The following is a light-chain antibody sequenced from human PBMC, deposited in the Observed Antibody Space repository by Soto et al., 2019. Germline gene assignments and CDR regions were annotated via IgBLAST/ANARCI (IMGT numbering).Light chain of an antibody. CDR1: QGISND. CDR3: QKHNSAPWT. Sequence: DIQMTQSPSSLSASVGDRVTITCRASQGISNDLAWYQQKPGKVPKLLIYAASTLQSGVPSRFSGSGSGTDFTLTINSLQPEGVATYYCQKHNSAPWTFGQGNKVEIK. V-gene: IGKV1-27*01. CDR2: AAS. J-gene: IGKJ1*01.